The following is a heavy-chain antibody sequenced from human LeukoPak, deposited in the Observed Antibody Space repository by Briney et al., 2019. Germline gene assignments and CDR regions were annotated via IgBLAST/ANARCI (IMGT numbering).Heavy chain of an antibody. D-gene: IGHD4-17*01. J-gene: IGHJ5*02. V-gene: IGHV3-21*01. Sequence: GGSLRLSCAASGFTFISYSMNWVRQAPGKGLEWVSSISGSSSYIYYADSVKGRFTISRDNAKNSLYLQMNSLRAEDTAVYYCARDLSGYGEYPGDDPWGQGTLVTVSS. CDR1: GFTFISYS. CDR3: ARDLSGYGEYPGDDP. CDR2: ISGSSSYI.